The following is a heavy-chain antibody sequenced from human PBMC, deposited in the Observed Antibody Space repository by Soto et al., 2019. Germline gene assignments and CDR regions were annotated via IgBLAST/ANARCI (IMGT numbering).Heavy chain of an antibody. CDR2: ISAYNGNT. CDR3: ARGPFLLLYYSMDV. D-gene: IGHD2-21*01. Sequence: ASVKVSCKASGYTFTSDSISWVRQAPGQGLEWMGWISAYNGNTNYAQKLQGGVTMTPDTSTSTAYMGLRSLRSDDTAVYYSARGPFLLLYYSMDVWGQGTTVTVSS. V-gene: IGHV1-18*04. J-gene: IGHJ6*02. CDR1: GYTFTSDS.